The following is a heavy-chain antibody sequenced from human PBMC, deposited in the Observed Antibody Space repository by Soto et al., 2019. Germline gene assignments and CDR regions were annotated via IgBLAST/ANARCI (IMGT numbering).Heavy chain of an antibody. J-gene: IGHJ4*02. Sequence: ASVKVSCKASGYTFTGYYMHWVRQAPGQGLEWMGWINPNSGGTNYAQKFQGWVTMTRDTSISTAYMELSRLRSDDTAVYYCARVPHGDYGEHYDYWGQGTLVTVSS. CDR2: INPNSGGT. CDR3: ARVPHGDYGEHYDY. D-gene: IGHD4-17*01. CDR1: GYTFTGYY. V-gene: IGHV1-2*04.